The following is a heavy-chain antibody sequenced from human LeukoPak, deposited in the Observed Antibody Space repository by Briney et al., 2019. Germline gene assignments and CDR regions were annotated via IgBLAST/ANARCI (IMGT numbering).Heavy chain of an antibody. V-gene: IGHV3-11*01. CDR2: ISSSGGTT. CDR1: GFSFSDYY. Sequence: GGSLRLSCAASGFSFSDYYMSWFRQAPGKGLEWISYISSSGGTTHYADSVRGRLTISRDNAKNSLYLQIHSLRAEDTAVYYCGRPLRSGYYLAFEYWGQGTLVTVSS. D-gene: IGHD3-22*01. CDR3: GRPLRSGYYLAFEY. J-gene: IGHJ4*02.